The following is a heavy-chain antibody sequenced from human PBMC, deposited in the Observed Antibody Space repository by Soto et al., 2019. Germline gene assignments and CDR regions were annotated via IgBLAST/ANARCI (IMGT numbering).Heavy chain of an antibody. D-gene: IGHD3-9*01. CDR1: GGSISGYY. CDR3: ARTFDSAFDI. J-gene: IGHJ3*02. Sequence: SETLSLTCTVSGGSISGYYWYWIRQPPGKGLEWIGSIYYSGSTYYNPSLKSRVTISVDTSKNQFSLKLSSVTAADTAVYYCARTFDSAFDIWGQGTMVTVSS. CDR2: IYYSGST. V-gene: IGHV4-59*05.